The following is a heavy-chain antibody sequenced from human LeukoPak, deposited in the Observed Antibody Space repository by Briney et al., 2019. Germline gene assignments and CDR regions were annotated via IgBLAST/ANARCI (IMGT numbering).Heavy chain of an antibody. J-gene: IGHJ4*02. CDR2: INRSGST. Sequence: SETLSLTCAVYGGSFSGYYWSWIRQPPGKGLGWIGEINRSGSTNYNPSLKSRVTISVDTSKNQFSLKLSSVTAADTAVYYCARVERDYVWGSYRLFDYWGQGTLVTVSS. CDR1: GGSFSGYY. D-gene: IGHD3-16*02. CDR3: ARVERDYVWGSYRLFDY. V-gene: IGHV4-34*01.